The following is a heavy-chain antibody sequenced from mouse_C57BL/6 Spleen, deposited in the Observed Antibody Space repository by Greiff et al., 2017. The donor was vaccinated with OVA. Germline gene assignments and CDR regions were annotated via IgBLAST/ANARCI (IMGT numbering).Heavy chain of an antibody. J-gene: IGHJ2*01. CDR3: AREGFSTTDFDD. CDR2: IYPGSGST. V-gene: IGHV1-55*01. D-gene: IGHD1-1*01. CDR1: GYTFTSYW. Sequence: VQLQQPGAELVKPGASVKMSCKASGYTFTSYWITWVKQRPGQGLEWIGDIYPGSGSTNYTEKFKSKATLTVDTSSSTAYMQLSSLTSEDSAVYYCAREGFSTTDFDDGGQGTTLTVSS.